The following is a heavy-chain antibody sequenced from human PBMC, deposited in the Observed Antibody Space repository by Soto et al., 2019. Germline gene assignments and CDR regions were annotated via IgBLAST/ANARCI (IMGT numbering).Heavy chain of an antibody. CDR3: VREGGVPSAIGHYYYGMDV. D-gene: IGHD2-2*02. J-gene: IGHJ6*02. CDR1: GFTFDKFD. V-gene: IGHV3-30-3*01. Sequence: PGGSLRLSCAASGFTFDKFDMHWVRQAPGRGLQWVAVTSYDGDKKYYAASVKGRFTISRDNSNNTLHLQMNNLRDDDTAVYYCVREGGVPSAIGHYYYGMDVWGQGAAVTVSS. CDR2: TSYDGDKK.